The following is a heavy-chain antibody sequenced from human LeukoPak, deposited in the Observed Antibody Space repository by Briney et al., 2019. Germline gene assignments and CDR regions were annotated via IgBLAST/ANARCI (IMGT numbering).Heavy chain of an antibody. Sequence: PGGSLRLSCAASGFTFTSYWMGWVRQAPGKGLEWVANIKEDGSEKYYVDSVKGRFAISRDNAKNSLYLQMNSLRAEDTSVYYCARTPFRYSSSWWGQGTLVTVSS. J-gene: IGHJ4*02. CDR2: IKEDGSEK. CDR1: GFTFTSYW. V-gene: IGHV3-7*05. CDR3: ARTPFRYSSSW. D-gene: IGHD6-13*01.